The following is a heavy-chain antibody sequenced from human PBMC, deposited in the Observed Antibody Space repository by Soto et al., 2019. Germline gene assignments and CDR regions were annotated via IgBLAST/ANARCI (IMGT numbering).Heavy chain of an antibody. J-gene: IGHJ6*02. D-gene: IGHD6-13*01. V-gene: IGHV1-69*06. Sequence: QVQLVQSGAEVKKPGSSVKVSCKASGGTFSSYAISWVRQAPGQGLEWMGGIIPIFGTANYAQKFQGRVTITEYKSASTAYMELSSLRSEVTAVYYCARERLAAAGTVYYYGMDVWGQGTTVTVSS. CDR1: GGTFSSYA. CDR3: ARERLAAAGTVYYYGMDV. CDR2: IIPIFGTA.